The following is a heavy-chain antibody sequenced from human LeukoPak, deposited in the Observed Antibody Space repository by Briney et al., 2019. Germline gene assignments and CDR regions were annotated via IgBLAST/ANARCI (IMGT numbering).Heavy chain of an antibody. CDR1: GFTFSSYG. CDR3: AKDRRGWGRRGGYYFDY. Sequence: PGGSLRLSCAASGFTFSSYGMSWVRQAPGKGLEWVSAISGSGGSTYYADSVKGRFTISRDNSKNTLYPQMNSLRAEDTAVYYCAKDRRGWGRRGGYYFDYWGQGTLVTVSS. J-gene: IGHJ4*02. D-gene: IGHD3-10*01. CDR2: ISGSGGST. V-gene: IGHV3-23*01.